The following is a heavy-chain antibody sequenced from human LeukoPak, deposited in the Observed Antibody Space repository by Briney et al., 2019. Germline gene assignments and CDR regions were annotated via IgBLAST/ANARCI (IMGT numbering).Heavy chain of an antibody. CDR1: GASISGSTYY. V-gene: IGHV4-39*01. Sequence: SETLSLTCTVSGASISGSTYYWGWVRQPPGKGLEWIVTISYTRTTYYTPSLKSLVTISVDTSKNQFSLKLSSVTAADTAVYYCARQATTWGQGTLVTVSS. CDR2: ISYTRTT. J-gene: IGHJ4*02. CDR3: ARQATT. D-gene: IGHD4-17*01.